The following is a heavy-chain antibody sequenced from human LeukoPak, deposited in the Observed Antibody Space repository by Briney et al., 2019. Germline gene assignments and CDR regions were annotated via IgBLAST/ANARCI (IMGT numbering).Heavy chain of an antibody. CDR3: AKDMTGPDDS. Sequence: PGGSLRLSCAASGFPFRAYWVHWVRQAPGKGLVWVSRINTDGTYTSYADSVKGRFTISRDNAQNTLFLQMTSLRVEDTAVYYCAKDMTGPDDSWGPGTLVTVSS. J-gene: IGHJ4*02. CDR1: GFPFRAYW. CDR2: INTDGTYT. V-gene: IGHV3-74*01. D-gene: IGHD3-16*01.